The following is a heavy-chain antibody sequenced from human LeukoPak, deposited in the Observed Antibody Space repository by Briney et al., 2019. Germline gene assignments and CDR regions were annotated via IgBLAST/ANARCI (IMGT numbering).Heavy chain of an antibody. CDR3: ARASTPSYSSSHVTI. Sequence: ASVKVSCKASGYTFTGYYMHWVRQAPAQGLEWMGWINPNSGGTNYAQKFQGWVNMTRDTSISTAYMELSRLRSDDTAVYYRARASTPSYSSSHVTIWGQGTMVTVSS. J-gene: IGHJ3*02. V-gene: IGHV1-2*04. CDR1: GYTFTGYY. D-gene: IGHD6-13*01. CDR2: INPNSGGT.